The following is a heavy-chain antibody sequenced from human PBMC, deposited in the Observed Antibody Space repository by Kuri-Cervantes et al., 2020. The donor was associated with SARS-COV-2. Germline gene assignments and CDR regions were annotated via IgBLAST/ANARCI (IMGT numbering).Heavy chain of an antibody. D-gene: IGHD3-3*01. V-gene: IGHV1-69*13. Sequence: SVKVSCKASGGTFSSYAISWVRQAPGQGLEWMGRIIPIFGTANYAQKFQGRVTITADESTSTAYMELSSLRSEDTAVYYCARDLSLATYYDFWSGLYYFDYWGQGTLVTVSS. CDR3: ARDLSLATYYDFWSGLYYFDY. CDR2: IIPIFGTA. CDR1: GGTFSSYA. J-gene: IGHJ4*02.